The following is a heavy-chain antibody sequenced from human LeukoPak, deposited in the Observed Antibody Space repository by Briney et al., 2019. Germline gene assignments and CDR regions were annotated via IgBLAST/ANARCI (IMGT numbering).Heavy chain of an antibody. D-gene: IGHD2-2*01. J-gene: IGHJ6*02. V-gene: IGHV3-7*01. Sequence: GGSLRLSCVDSGFTFSSHWMSWVRRAPGKGLEWVANIKQDGSDKYYVDSVKGRFTISRDNAKNSLYLQMNSLRAEDTAVYYCASSYCSTTSCYGGYVMDVWGQGTTVTVSS. CDR3: ASSYCSTTSCYGGYVMDV. CDR1: GFTFSSHW. CDR2: IKQDGSDK.